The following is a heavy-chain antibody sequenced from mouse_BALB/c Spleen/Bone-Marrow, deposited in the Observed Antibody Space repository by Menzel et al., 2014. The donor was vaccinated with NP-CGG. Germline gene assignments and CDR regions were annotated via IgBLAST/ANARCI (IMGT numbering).Heavy chain of an antibody. Sequence: QVQLKQSGAELMKPGASVKISCKATGYTFSSYWIEWVKQRPGHGLEWFGEILPGGGSTNYNEKFKGKATFTADTSSNTAYMQLSSLTSEDSAVYYCARHYYGSSHFAYWGQGTLVTVSA. J-gene: IGHJ3*01. CDR2: ILPGGGST. D-gene: IGHD1-1*01. CDR1: GYTFSSYW. V-gene: IGHV1-9*01. CDR3: ARHYYGSSHFAY.